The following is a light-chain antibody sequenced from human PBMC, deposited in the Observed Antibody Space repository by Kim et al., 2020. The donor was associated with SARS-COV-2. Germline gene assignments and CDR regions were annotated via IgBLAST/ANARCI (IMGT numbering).Light chain of an antibody. CDR1: QTVLNHYNNKHY. J-gene: IGKJ2*03. CDR2: WAS. CDR3: QQYYSTPHS. Sequence: TAILNCKSSQTVLNHYNNKHYSAWYQQQPGHAPKLLICWASLRESGVSDRFSGSASETDFTLTISSLQDEDVADYCCQQYYSTPHSFGQGTKLEI. V-gene: IGKV4-1*01.